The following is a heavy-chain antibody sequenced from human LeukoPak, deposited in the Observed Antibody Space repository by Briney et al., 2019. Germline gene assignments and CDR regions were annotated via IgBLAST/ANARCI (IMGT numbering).Heavy chain of an antibody. V-gene: IGHV3-66*01. CDR1: GFTVSSNY. Sequence: PGGSLRLSCAASGFTVSSNYMSWVRQAPGKGLEWVSVIYSGGSTYYADSVKGRFTISRDSSKNTLYLQMNSLGADDTGVYYCARGLRSDYWGQGTLVTVSS. CDR2: IYSGGST. CDR3: ARGLRSDY. D-gene: IGHD3-16*01. J-gene: IGHJ4*02.